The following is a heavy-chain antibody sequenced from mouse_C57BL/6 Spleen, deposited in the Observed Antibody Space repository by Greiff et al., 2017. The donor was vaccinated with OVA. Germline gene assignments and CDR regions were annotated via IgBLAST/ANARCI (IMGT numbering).Heavy chain of an antibody. CDR3: VRHEGFGYFDY. CDR2: IRSKSNNYAT. V-gene: IGHV10-1*01. CDR1: GFSFNTYA. J-gene: IGHJ2*01. Sequence: EVQLVESGGGLVQPTGSLKLSCAASGFSFNTYAMNWVRQAPGKGLEWVARIRSKSNNYATYYADSVKDRFTISRDDSESMLYLQMNNLKTEDTAMYYCVRHEGFGYFDYWGQGTTLTVSS.